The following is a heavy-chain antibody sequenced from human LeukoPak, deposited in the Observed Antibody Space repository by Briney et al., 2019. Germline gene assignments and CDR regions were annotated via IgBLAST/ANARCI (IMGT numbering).Heavy chain of an antibody. V-gene: IGHV3-30*02. CDR2: IRYDGSNK. D-gene: IGHD3-9*01. CDR3: AKGEYFDWLLSPFDY. J-gene: IGHJ4*02. CDR1: GFTFSSYG. Sequence: GGSLRLSCAASGFTFSSYGMHWVRQAPGKGLEWVAFIRYDGSNKYYADSVKGRFTISRDNSKNTLYLQMNSLRAEDTAVYYCAKGEYFDWLLSPFDYWGQGTLVTVSP.